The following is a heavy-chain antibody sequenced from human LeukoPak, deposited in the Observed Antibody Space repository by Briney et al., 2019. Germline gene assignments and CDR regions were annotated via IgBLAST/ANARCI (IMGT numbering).Heavy chain of an antibody. CDR3: ARWSGDYKFDY. Sequence: GGSLRLSCVASGFTFSNYAMTWVRQVSGKGLEWVSGISGSGGGTYYAASVKGRFTISRDSSKDTLFLQMNSLRADDTALYYCARWSGDYKFDYWGQGTLATVSS. CDR1: GFTFSNYA. D-gene: IGHD3-3*01. V-gene: IGHV3-23*01. J-gene: IGHJ4*02. CDR2: ISGSGGGT.